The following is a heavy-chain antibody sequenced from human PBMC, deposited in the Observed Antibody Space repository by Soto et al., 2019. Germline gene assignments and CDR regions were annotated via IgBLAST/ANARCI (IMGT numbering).Heavy chain of an antibody. CDR3: AKDRGCISTSCYRYYYGMDV. Sequence: GGSLRLSCAASGFTFSSYAMSWVRQAPGKGLEWVSAISGSGGSTYYADSVKGRFTISRDNSKNTLYLQMNSLRAEDTAVYYCAKDRGCISTSCYRYYYGMDVWGQGTTVTVSS. CDR2: ISGSGGST. D-gene: IGHD2-2*01. CDR1: GFTFSSYA. J-gene: IGHJ6*02. V-gene: IGHV3-23*01.